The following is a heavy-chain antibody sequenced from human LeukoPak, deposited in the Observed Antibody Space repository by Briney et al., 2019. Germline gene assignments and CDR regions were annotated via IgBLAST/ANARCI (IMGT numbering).Heavy chain of an antibody. D-gene: IGHD6-13*01. CDR2: ISRTGNSI. V-gene: IGHV3-48*03. Sequence: PGGSLGLSCAASGFTLSSYEMNWVRLAPGKGLDWISYISRTGNSIYYADSVKGRFTISRDSAKNSLYLQMNSLRAEDTAVYYCARGPYRSNWYVDYWGQGTLVTVAS. CDR1: GFTLSSYE. J-gene: IGHJ4*02. CDR3: ARGPYRSNWYVDY.